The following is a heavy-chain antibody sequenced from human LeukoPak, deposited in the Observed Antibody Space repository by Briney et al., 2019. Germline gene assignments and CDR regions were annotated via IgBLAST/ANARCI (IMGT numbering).Heavy chain of an antibody. CDR3: ASIGGTSLEY. CDR1: GYTFTGYY. J-gene: IGHJ4*02. Sequence: ASVKVSCKASGYTFTGYYMHWVQQAPGQGLEWVGWINPNSGGTNYAQKFQGRVTMTRDTSINTAYMEVSRLRSDDTAVYYCASIGGTSLEYWGQGTLVTVSS. V-gene: IGHV1-2*02. CDR2: INPNSGGT. D-gene: IGHD4-23*01.